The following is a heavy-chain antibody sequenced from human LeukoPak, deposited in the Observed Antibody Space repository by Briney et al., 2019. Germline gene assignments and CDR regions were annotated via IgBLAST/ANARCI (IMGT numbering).Heavy chain of an antibody. CDR3: ATAFPWGAPPFDY. CDR1: GYTFTTYA. D-gene: IGHD1-26*01. J-gene: IGHJ4*02. Sequence: ASVKVSCKASGYTFTTYAMHWVRQAPGQRLEWMGWINAGNGNTKYSQKFQGRVTMTEDTSTDTAYMELSSLRSEDTAVYYCATAFPWGAPPFDYWGQGTLVTVSS. CDR2: INAGNGNT. V-gene: IGHV1-3*01.